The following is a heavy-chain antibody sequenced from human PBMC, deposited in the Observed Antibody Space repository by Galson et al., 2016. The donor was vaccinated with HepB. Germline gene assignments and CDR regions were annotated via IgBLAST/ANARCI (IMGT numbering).Heavy chain of an antibody. CDR1: GGSISSTSYY. V-gene: IGHV4-39*07. D-gene: IGHD4-17*01. CDR3: ARVLVDGDYVDS. Sequence: LSLTCPVSGGSISSTSYYWGWIRQPPAKGLEWIGSIYYSGSAFYNPALKSRVTISVDTSKNQFSLKLSSVTAADTAVYYCARVLVDGDYVDSWGQGILVTVSS. J-gene: IGHJ4*02. CDR2: IYYSGSA.